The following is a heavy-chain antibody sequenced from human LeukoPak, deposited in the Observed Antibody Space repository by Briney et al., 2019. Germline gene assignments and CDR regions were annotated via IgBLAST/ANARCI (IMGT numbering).Heavy chain of an antibody. CDR3: ARGGDWNYAHHFDY. J-gene: IGHJ4*02. D-gene: IGHD1-7*01. CDR1: GYTFTSYY. V-gene: IGHV1-46*01. Sequence: ASVKVSCKASGYTFTSYYMHWVRQAPGQGLEWMGIINPSGGSTSYAQKLQGRVTMTTDTSTSTAYMELSRLRSDDTAVYYCARGGDWNYAHHFDYWGQGTLVTVSS. CDR2: INPSGGST.